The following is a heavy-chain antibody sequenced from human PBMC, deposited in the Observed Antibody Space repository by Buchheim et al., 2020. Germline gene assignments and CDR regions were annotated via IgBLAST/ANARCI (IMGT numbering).Heavy chain of an antibody. CDR1: GFTFSSYA. J-gene: IGHJ4*02. Sequence: QVQLVEPGGGVVQPGRSLRLSCAASGFTFSSYAMHWVRQAPGKGLEWVAVISYDGSNKYYADSVKGRFTISRDNSKNTLYLQMNSLRAEDTAVYYCARESFGGPFDYWGQGTL. V-gene: IGHV3-30*04. CDR3: ARESFGGPFDY. CDR2: ISYDGSNK. D-gene: IGHD3-10*01.